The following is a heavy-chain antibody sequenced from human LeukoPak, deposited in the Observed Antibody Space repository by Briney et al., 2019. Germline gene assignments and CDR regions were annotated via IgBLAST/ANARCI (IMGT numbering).Heavy chain of an antibody. CDR2: ISGTGGTT. CDR3: ATRPPKSSSRFRGHFDC. V-gene: IGHV3-23*01. CDR1: GFTFSNYA. Sequence: PGGSLRLSCAASGFTFSNYAMSWVRQAPGKGLEWVSAISGTGGTTYYADSVKGRFTISRDNSKNTLYLQMNSLRAGDTATYYCATRPPKSSSRFRGHFDCWGQGALVTVSS. J-gene: IGHJ4*02. D-gene: IGHD6-13*01.